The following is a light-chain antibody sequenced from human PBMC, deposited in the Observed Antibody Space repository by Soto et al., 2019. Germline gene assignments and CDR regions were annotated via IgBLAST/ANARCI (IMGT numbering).Light chain of an antibody. CDR1: QSITTW. J-gene: IGKJ4*01. V-gene: IGKV1-5*01. CDR2: AAS. Sequence: DIQMTHSPSTLSASVLYIVIVTFRSSQSITTWLALYQQKPGKAPKLLIYAASTLQSGVPSRFSGSGSGTDFTLTISCLQSEDFATYYCQKVKTYPRNFGGGTKVDIK. CDR3: QKVKTYPRN.